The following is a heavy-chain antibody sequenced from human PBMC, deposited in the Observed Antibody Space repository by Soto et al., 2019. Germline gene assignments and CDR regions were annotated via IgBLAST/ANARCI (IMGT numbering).Heavy chain of an antibody. V-gene: IGHV4-39*07. J-gene: IGHJ5*02. CDR2: VYYRGRS. CDR3: ARDPRDYYGSGSYP. CDR1: GGSVSNSNYY. Sequence: SETLSLTCTVSGGSVSNSNYYWGWIRQSPGKGLEWIGSVYYRGRSYSKSSVKSRVTISVDTSKNQFSLKLSSVTAADTAVYYCARDPRDYYGSGSYPWGQGTLVTVS. D-gene: IGHD3-10*01.